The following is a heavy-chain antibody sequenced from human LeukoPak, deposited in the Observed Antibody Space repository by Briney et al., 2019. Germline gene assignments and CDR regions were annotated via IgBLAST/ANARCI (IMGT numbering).Heavy chain of an antibody. CDR2: INPSSGGT. V-gene: IGHV1-2*06. Sequence: ASVKVSCKASGYSLNAYYMHWVRQAPGQGLEWMGRINPSSGGTKYAQKFQGRVTMARDTSISTTYMELSRLTSDDTAVYYCARGLGLDYWGQGTLVTVSS. CDR3: ARGLGLDY. CDR1: GYSLNAYY. D-gene: IGHD4-11*01. J-gene: IGHJ4*02.